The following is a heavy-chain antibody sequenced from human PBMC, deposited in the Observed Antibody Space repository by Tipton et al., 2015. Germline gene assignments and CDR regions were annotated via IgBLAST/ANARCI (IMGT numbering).Heavy chain of an antibody. J-gene: IGHJ6*02. CDR1: GFSFSASE. V-gene: IGHV3-48*03. D-gene: IGHD2-21*01. Sequence: SLRLSCAASGFSFSASEINWVRQAPGKGLDWVSYISGGGFDMSYAESVKGRFTISRDTAKNSVYLQMNSLRAEDTAVYYCAKDLLWAVEESWGTDVWGQGTTVTVSS. CDR2: ISGGGFDM. CDR3: AKDLLWAVEESWGTDV.